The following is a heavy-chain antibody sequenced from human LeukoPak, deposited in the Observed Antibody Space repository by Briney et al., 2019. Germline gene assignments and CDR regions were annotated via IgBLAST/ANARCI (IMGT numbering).Heavy chain of an antibody. CDR3: ARDRFSPAAGTKGIMDV. Sequence: ASVKVSCKASGYTFTVYYMHWVRQAPGQGLEWMGWINPNSGGTNYAQKFQGRVTMTRDTSISTACMELSRLRSDDTAVYYCARDRFSPAAGTKGIMDVWGQGTTVAVSS. D-gene: IGHD6-13*01. V-gene: IGHV1-2*02. CDR2: INPNSGGT. CDR1: GYTFTVYY. J-gene: IGHJ6*02.